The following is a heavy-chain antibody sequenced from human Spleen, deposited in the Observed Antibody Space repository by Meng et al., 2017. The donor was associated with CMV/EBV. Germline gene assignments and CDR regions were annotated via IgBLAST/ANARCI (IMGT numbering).Heavy chain of an antibody. J-gene: IGHJ6*02. D-gene: IGHD3-10*01. Sequence: ASVKVSCKASGYTFNSYHMHWVRQAPGQGLEWMGIINPSYGSTTYAQKFQGRVTMTRDTSTSTVYMELSSLRSEDTAVYYCARDPRVNGMDVWGQGTTVTVSS. V-gene: IGHV1-46*02. CDR1: GYTFNSYH. CDR3: ARDPRVNGMDV. CDR2: INPSYGST.